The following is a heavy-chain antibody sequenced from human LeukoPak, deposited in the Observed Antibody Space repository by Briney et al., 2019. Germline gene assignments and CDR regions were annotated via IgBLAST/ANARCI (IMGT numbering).Heavy chain of an antibody. CDR2: IYYSGSI. D-gene: IGHD3-22*01. V-gene: IGHV4-39*07. CDR1: GGSISSSSYY. J-gene: IGHJ4*02. CDR3: ARDPRVRDSSGYYPSFDY. Sequence: TSETLSLTCTVSGGSISSSSYYWGWIRQPPGKGLEWIGSIYYSGSIYYNPSLKSRVTISVDTSKNQFSLKLSSVTAADTAVHYCARDPRVRDSSGYYPSFDYWGQGTLVTVSS.